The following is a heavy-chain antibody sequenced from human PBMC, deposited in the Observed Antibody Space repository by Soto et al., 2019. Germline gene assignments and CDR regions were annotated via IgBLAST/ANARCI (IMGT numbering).Heavy chain of an antibody. CDR2: INAGNGNT. Sequence: QVQLVQSGAEEKKPGASVKVSCKASGYTFTSYAMHWVRQAPGQRLEWMGWINAGNGNTKYSQKFQGRVTITRDTSASTAYMQLSSLRSEDTAVYYCARGTVVTHFDYWGQGTLVTVSS. D-gene: IGHD2-15*01. V-gene: IGHV1-3*05. CDR3: ARGTVVTHFDY. CDR1: GYTFTSYA. J-gene: IGHJ4*02.